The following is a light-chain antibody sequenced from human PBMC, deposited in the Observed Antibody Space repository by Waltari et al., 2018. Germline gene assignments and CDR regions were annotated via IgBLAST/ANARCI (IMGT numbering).Light chain of an antibody. CDR1: SSDVGGYMY. V-gene: IGLV2-23*02. CDR3: CSYAGTTTHVL. Sequence: QSALTQPASVSGSPGQSITLPCAGTSSDVGGYMYVLWYQQHPGKAPKLIIYDVSKRPSGVSNRFSGSKSGNTASLTISGLQAEDEGDYYCCSYAGTTTHVLFGGGTELTVL. CDR2: DVS. J-gene: IGLJ2*01.